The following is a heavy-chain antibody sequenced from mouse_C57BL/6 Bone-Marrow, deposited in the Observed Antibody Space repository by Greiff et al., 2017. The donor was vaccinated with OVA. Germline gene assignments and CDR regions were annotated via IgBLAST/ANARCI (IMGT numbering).Heavy chain of an antibody. V-gene: IGHV5-4*01. CDR2: ISDGGSYT. D-gene: IGHD2-10*01. Sequence: EVMLVESGGGLVKPGGSLKLSCAASGFTFSSYAMSWVRQTPEKRLEWVATISDGGSYTYYPDNVKGRFTISRDNAKNNLYLQMSHLKSEDTAMYYCARETYFPMDYWGQGTSVTVSS. CDR3: ARETYFPMDY. CDR1: GFTFSSYA. J-gene: IGHJ4*01.